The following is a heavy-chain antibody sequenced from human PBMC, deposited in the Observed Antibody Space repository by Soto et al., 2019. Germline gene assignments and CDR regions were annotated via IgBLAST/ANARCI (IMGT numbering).Heavy chain of an antibody. D-gene: IGHD4-4*01. J-gene: IGHJ6*03. CDR2: INPNSGST. Sequence: ASVKVSCKASGYSFTGNYMHWVRQAPGQGLEWMGWINPNSGSTNYAQKFQGWVTMTRDTSISTVYMELSGLISDDTAVYYCARGDYSNYGYYYYYMDVWGKGTTVTVSS. CDR1: GYSFTGNY. V-gene: IGHV1-2*04. CDR3: ARGDYSNYGYYYYYMDV.